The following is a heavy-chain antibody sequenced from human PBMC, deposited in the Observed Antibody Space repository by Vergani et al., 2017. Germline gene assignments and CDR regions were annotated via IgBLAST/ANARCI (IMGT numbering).Heavy chain of an antibody. J-gene: IGHJ4*02. D-gene: IGHD3-3*01. Sequence: QVQLVESGGGVVKPGRSLRLSCAASGFTFSSYAMHWVRQAPGKGLEWVAVISYDGSNKYYADSVKGRFTISRDNSKNTLYLQMNSLRAEDTAVYYCARSGYYDFWGADYWGQGTLVTVSS. CDR1: GFTFSSYA. V-gene: IGHV3-30-3*01. CDR3: ARSGYYDFWGADY. CDR2: ISYDGSNK.